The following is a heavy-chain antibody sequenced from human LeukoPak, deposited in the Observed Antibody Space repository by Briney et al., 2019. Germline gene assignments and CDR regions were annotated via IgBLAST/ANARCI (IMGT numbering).Heavy chain of an antibody. CDR2: INQTGSEK. CDR1: GFTFSNYW. Sequence: XXCAXSGFTFSNYWMSWVRQAPGKGLEWVANINQTGSEKYYVDSVKGRFTISRDNAKNSLFLQMNSLRAEDTAVYYCAGEESSAWSHWGQGTLVTVSS. J-gene: IGHJ4*02. D-gene: IGHD6-19*01. V-gene: IGHV3-7*01. CDR3: AGEESSAWSH.